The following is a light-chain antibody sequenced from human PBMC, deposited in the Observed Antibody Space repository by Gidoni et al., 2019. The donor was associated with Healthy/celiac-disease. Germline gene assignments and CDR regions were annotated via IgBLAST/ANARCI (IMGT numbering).Light chain of an antibody. V-gene: IGKV3-15*01. CDR3: QQYNRTRGFT. CDR1: QSVSSN. J-gene: IGKJ4*01. CDR2: GAS. Sequence: EIVMTQSPATLSVSPGERATLSCRASQSVSSNLAWYQQKPGQAPRLLIYGASTRATGIPARFSGSGSGTEFTLTISSLQSEDFAVYYCQQYNRTRGFTFGGXTKVEIK.